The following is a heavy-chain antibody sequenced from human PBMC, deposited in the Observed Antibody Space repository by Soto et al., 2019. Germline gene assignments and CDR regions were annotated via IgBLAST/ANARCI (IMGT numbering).Heavy chain of an antibody. V-gene: IGHV4-34*01. D-gene: IGHD5-18*01. CDR3: ASYRGYSYGQRFYGMDV. J-gene: IGHJ6*02. Sequence: PSETLSLTCAVYGGSFSGYYWSWIRQRPGKGLEWIGEINHSGSTNYNPSLKSRVTISVDTSKNQFSLKLSSVTAADTAVYYCASYRGYSYGQRFYGMDVWGQGTTVTVS. CDR1: GGSFSGYY. CDR2: INHSGST.